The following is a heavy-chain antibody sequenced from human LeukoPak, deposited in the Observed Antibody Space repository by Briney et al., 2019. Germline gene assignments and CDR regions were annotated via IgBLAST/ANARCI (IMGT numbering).Heavy chain of an antibody. D-gene: IGHD2-2*01. CDR1: GYTFTDYY. CDR3: ARANFLYCSSSTCLFDY. Sequence: GAPVKVSCKASGYTFTDYYMHWVRQAPGQGFEWMGWINPNDGDTNYAQKFQGRVTMTRDMSISTAHMEVSRLRSDDTAVYYCARANFLYCSSSTCLFDYWGQGTLVTVSS. V-gene: IGHV1-2*02. J-gene: IGHJ4*02. CDR2: INPNDGDT.